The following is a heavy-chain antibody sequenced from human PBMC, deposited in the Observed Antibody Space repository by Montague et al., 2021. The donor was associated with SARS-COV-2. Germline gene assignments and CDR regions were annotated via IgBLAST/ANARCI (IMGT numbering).Heavy chain of an antibody. V-gene: IGHV3-74*01. D-gene: IGHD6-13*01. CDR2: INNYGNST. Sequence: SLRLSCAASGFTFRNYWMHWVHQAPGKGLVWVSRINNYGNSTSYADSVKGRFTISRDNAKNTLYLQMNSLRVEDTAVYYCARDSSSWGGALDYWGQGTLVTVSS. CDR1: GFTFRNYW. CDR3: ARDSSSWGGALDY. J-gene: IGHJ4*02.